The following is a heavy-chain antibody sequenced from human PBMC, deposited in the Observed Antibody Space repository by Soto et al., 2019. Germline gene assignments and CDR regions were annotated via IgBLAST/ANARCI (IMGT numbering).Heavy chain of an antibody. D-gene: IGHD1-26*01. CDR3: ARDTSRYYYYYGMDV. CDR1: GGSISSGGYY. Sequence: QVQLQESGPGLVKPSQTLSLTCTVSGGSISSGGYYWSWIRQHPGKGLEWIGYIYYSGSTYYNPSLKSRVTISVDTSKNQVSLKLSSVTAADTAVYYCARDTSRYYYYYGMDVWGQGTTVTVSS. CDR2: IYYSGST. V-gene: IGHV4-31*03. J-gene: IGHJ6*02.